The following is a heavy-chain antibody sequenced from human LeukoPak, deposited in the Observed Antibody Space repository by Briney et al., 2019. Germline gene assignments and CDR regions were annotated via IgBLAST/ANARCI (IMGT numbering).Heavy chain of an antibody. V-gene: IGHV1-8*01. Sequence: ASVKVSCKASGYTFTSYDVNWVRQATGQGLEWMGWMNPNSGNTGLAQKFQGRVTLTRDTSLSTAYMELSNLRSDDTAVYYCARDEVVAAPNYFGMVVWGQGTTVSVSS. CDR2: MNPNSGNT. CDR3: ARDEVVAAPNYFGMVV. D-gene: IGHD2-15*01. CDR1: GYTFTSYD. J-gene: IGHJ6*02.